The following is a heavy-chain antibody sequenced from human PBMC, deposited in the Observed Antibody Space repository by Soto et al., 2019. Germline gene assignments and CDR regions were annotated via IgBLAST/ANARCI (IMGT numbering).Heavy chain of an antibody. V-gene: IGHV1-2*02. CDR2: INPNSGGT. J-gene: IGHJ5*02. CDR3: ARELGIAAFNNWFDP. Sequence: ASVKVSCKASGYTFTSYGISWVRQAPGQGLEWMGWINPNSGGTNYAQKFQGRVTMTRDTSISTAYMELSRLRSDDTAVYYCARELGIAAFNNWFDPWGQGTLVTSPQ. D-gene: IGHD6-13*01. CDR1: GYTFTSYG.